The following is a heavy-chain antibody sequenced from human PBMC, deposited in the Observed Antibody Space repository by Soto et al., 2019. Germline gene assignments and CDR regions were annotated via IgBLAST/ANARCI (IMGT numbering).Heavy chain of an antibody. CDR1: GDSVISGSYY. V-gene: IGHV4-61*01. CDR3: ARHGRQLRFLEWLPYYFDY. D-gene: IGHD3-3*01. J-gene: IGHJ4*02. CDR2: IYYSGST. Sequence: SETLSLTCTVSGDSVISGSYYWSWIRQPPGKGLEWIGNIYYSGSTNYNPALKSRVTISVDTSKNQFSLKLSSVTAADTAVYYCARHGRQLRFLEWLPYYFDYWGQGTLVTVSS.